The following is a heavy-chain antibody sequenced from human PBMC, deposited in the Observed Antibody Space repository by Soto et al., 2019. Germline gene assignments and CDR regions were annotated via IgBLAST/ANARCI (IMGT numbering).Heavy chain of an antibody. CDR2: ISSSSSYI. CDR1: GFTFSSYS. J-gene: IGHJ4*02. V-gene: IGHV3-21*01. D-gene: IGHD3-22*01. Sequence: PGGSLRRSWAASGFTFSSYSMNWVRQAPGKGLEWVSSISSSSSYIYYADSVKGRFTISRDNAKNPLYLQMNSLRAEDTAVYYCARDSYYYDSSGHTPYFDYWGQGTLVTVSS. CDR3: ARDSYYYDSSGHTPYFDY.